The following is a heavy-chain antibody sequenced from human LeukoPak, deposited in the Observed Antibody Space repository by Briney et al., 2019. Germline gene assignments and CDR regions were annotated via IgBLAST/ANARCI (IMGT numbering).Heavy chain of an antibody. J-gene: IGHJ4*02. CDR3: ARDDDTSSHYSLFEY. CDR2: FWAHGRSQ. D-gene: IGHD3-22*01. V-gene: IGHV3-33*01. CDR1: GFTLTRHG. Sequence: GDSLRLSCAVSGFTLTRHGMHWVRQAPGKGLEWVAVFWAHGRSQYYADSVKGRFSISRDTSRSTVYLQMNSLRVEDTAVYYCARDDDTSSHYSLFEYWGQGTRVTVSS.